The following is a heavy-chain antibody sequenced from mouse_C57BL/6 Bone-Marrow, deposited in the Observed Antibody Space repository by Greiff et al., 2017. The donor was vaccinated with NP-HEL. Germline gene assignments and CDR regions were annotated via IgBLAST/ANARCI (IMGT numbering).Heavy chain of an antibody. CDR1: GYTFTSYW. V-gene: IGHV1-55*01. D-gene: IGHD1-3*01. J-gene: IGHJ2*01. CDR3: AREGLNGY. CDR2: IYPGSGST. Sequence: VQLQQSGAELARPGASVKLSCKASGYTFTSYWITWVKQRPGQGLEWIGDIYPGSGSTNYNEKFKSKATLTVDTSSSTAYMQLSSLTSEDSAVYYCAREGLNGYWGQGTTLTVSS.